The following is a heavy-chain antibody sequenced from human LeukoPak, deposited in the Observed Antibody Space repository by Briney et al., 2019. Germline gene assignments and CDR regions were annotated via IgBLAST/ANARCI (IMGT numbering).Heavy chain of an antibody. Sequence: PGGSLRLSCAASGFTFSSYAMSWVRQAPGKGLEWVSGISGSGGSTYYADSVKGRFTISRDNSKNTLYLQMNSLKTEDTAVYYCTSGPIVAGEAFDYWGQGTLVTVSS. J-gene: IGHJ4*02. CDR3: TSGPIVAGEAFDY. CDR2: ISGSGGST. V-gene: IGHV3-23*01. D-gene: IGHD5-12*01. CDR1: GFTFSSYA.